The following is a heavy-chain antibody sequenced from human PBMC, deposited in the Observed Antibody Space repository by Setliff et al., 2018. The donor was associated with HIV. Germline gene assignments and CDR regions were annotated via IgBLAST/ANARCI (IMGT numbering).Heavy chain of an antibody. CDR1: GFTVSSHY. Sequence: GGSLRLSCAASGFTVSSHYMSWVRQAPGKGLEWVSTIYSDGSTYHADSVKGRFTLSRDTSKNTLSLQMNSLRPEDTAVFYCARVRLYSSALDYWGLGTLVTVSS. CDR2: IYSDGST. V-gene: IGHV3-66*02. D-gene: IGHD3-22*01. J-gene: IGHJ4*02. CDR3: ARVRLYSSALDY.